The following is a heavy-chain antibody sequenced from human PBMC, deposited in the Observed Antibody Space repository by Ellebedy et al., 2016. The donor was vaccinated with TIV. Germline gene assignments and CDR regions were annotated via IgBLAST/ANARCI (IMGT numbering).Heavy chain of an antibody. CDR1: GYSFTSYW. J-gene: IGHJ4*02. D-gene: IGHD6-19*01. CDR3: ARRGSSGWVDC. V-gene: IGHV5-51*01. Sequence: GESLKISCKGSGYSFTSYWIGWVRQMPGKGLEWMGIIYPADSDIRYSPSFQGQATMSADWSITTAYLHWNSLKASDTAIYYCARRGSSGWVDCWGQGTLVTVSS. CDR2: IYPADSDI.